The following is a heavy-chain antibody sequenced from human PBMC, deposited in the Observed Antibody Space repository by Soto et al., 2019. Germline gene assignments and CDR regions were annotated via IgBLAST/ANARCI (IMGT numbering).Heavy chain of an antibody. CDR2: IYWDDDK. J-gene: IGHJ5*02. V-gene: IGHV2-5*02. D-gene: IGHD5-12*01. CDR3: AHTHRDGYPKT. Sequence: QITLKESGPTLVKPTQTLTLTCTFSGFSLSTSGVGVGWIRQPPGKALEWLALIYWDDDKRYSPYLKSRLTITKDTSKNQVVLTMANMDPVDTATYYCAHTHRDGYPKTWGQGTLVTVSS. CDR1: GFSLSTSGVG.